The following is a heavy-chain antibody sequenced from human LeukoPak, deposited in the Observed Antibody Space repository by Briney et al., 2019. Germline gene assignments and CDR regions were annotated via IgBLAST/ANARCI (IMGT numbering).Heavy chain of an antibody. CDR1: GGSISSSSYY. V-gene: IGHV4-39*07. D-gene: IGHD3-22*01. J-gene: IGHJ3*02. CDR3: ARDQGVTMIVVVGNAFDI. Sequence: PSETLSLTCTVSGGSISSSSYYWGWIRQPPGKGLEWIGSIYYSGSTYYNPSLKSRVTISVDTSKNQFSLKLSSVTAADTAVYYCARDQGVTMIVVVGNAFDIWGQGTMVTVSS. CDR2: IYYSGST.